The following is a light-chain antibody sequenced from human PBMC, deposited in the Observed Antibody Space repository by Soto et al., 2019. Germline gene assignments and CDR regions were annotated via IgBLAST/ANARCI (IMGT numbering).Light chain of an antibody. V-gene: IGKV3-15*01. CDR3: QQYNSLPIT. J-gene: IGKJ5*01. Sequence: EIVMTQSPATLSVSPGERATLSCRASQSVSSNLAWYQQKPGQAPRLLIYGASTRATGVPARFSGSGSGTEFTLTISSLQSEDFAVYYCQQYNSLPITFGEGTRVEIK. CDR2: GAS. CDR1: QSVSSN.